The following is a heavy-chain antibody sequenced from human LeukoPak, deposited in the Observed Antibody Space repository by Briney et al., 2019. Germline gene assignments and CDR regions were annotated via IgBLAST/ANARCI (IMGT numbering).Heavy chain of an antibody. D-gene: IGHD5-18*01. V-gene: IGHV3-7*01. CDR3: ARAGYSYGPSNMDV. CDR1: GFTFSNAW. Sequence: PGGSLRLSCAASGFTFSNAWMSWVRQAPGKGLEWVANIKQDGSEKYYVDSVKGRFTISRDNAKNSLYLQMNSLRAEDTAVYYCARAGYSYGPSNMDVWGKGTTVTVSS. CDR2: IKQDGSEK. J-gene: IGHJ6*03.